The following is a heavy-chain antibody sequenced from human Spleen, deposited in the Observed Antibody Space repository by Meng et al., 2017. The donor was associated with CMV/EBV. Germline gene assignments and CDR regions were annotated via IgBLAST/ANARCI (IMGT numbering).Heavy chain of an antibody. J-gene: IGHJ4*02. CDR2: ISGSGGST. CDR1: GFTFSSYA. V-gene: IGHV3-23*01. Sequence: GESLKISCAASGFTFSSYAMSWVRQAPGKGLEWVSAISGSGGSTYYADSVKGRFTISRDNSKNTLYLQMNSLRAEDTAVYYCAAHDFWSGYYTVYWGQGTRVTVSS. D-gene: IGHD3-3*01. CDR3: AAHDFWSGYYTVY.